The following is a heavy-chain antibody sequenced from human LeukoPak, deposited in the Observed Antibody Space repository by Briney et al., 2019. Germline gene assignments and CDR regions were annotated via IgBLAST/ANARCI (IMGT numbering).Heavy chain of an antibody. D-gene: IGHD4-17*01. CDR1: GFTFSTYS. Sequence: PGGSLRLSCVASGFTFSTYSMNWVRQAPGRGLEWVSYISSGSTNIYYKDSVKGRFIVSRDNAKNSLYLHMASLRAEDTAVYYCVRNDGDNAFDIWGQGTMVIVSS. CDR2: ISSGSTNI. J-gene: IGHJ3*02. CDR3: VRNDGDNAFDI. V-gene: IGHV3-48*01.